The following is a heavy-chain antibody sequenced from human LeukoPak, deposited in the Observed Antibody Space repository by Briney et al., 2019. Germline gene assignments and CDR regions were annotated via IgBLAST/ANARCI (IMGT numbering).Heavy chain of an antibody. CDR3: ARGILRYFDSPLHGAYFDY. Sequence: ASVKVSCKASGYTFTSYYMHWVRQAPGQGLEWMGIINPSGGSTSYAQKFQGRVTMTRDTSTSTVYMELSSLRSEDTAVYYCARGILRYFDSPLHGAYFDYWGQGTLVTVSS. D-gene: IGHD3-9*01. CDR2: INPSGGST. CDR1: GYTFTSYY. J-gene: IGHJ4*02. V-gene: IGHV1-46*01.